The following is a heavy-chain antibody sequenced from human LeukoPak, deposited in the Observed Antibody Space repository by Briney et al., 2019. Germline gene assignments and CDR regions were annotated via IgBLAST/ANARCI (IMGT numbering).Heavy chain of an antibody. CDR1: GYPFTNYG. CDR2: ISGYNGNT. J-gene: IGHJ6*02. CDR3: VRDRGDWIDQYYGMDV. V-gene: IGHV1-18*01. Sequence: ASVKVSCKASGYPFTNYGTSWVRQAPGQGLEWMGWISGYNGNTNSAQKVQGRVTMTTDTSTSTAYMELRSLRSDDTAVYYCVRDRGDWIDQYYGMDVWGQGTTVTVSS. D-gene: IGHD1-1*01.